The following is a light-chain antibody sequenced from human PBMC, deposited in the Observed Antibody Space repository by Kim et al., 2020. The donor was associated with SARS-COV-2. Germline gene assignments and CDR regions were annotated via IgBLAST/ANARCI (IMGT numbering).Light chain of an antibody. V-gene: IGLV10-54*01. CDR3: STWDSSLNTQL. J-gene: IGLJ2*01. CDR2: RNN. Sequence: QPAALTCTGRSANVGNQGVTWLQQHPGHPPKLLSYRNNNRPSGISRRFSASRSGNTAFLTIAGLQPDDEADYYCSTWDSSLNTQLFGGGTQLTVL. CDR1: SANVGNQG.